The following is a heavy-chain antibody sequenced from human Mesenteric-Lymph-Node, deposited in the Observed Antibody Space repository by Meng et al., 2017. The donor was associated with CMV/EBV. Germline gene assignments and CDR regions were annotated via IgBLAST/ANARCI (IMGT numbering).Heavy chain of an antibody. J-gene: IGHJ6*02. CDR2: ISGSGGST. CDR3: ARTYCSGGSCYLGGMDV. Sequence: GESLKISCAASGFTFSSYAMSWVRQAPGKGLEWVSAISGSGGSTYYADSVKGRFTISRDNSKNTLYLQMNSLRAEDTAVYYCARTYCSGGSCYLGGMDVWGQGTTVTVSS. V-gene: IGHV3-23*01. D-gene: IGHD2-15*01. CDR1: GFTFSSYA.